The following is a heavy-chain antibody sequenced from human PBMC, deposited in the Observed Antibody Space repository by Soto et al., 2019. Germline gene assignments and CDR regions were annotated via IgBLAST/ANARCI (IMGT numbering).Heavy chain of an antibody. CDR3: ARDCPGSSTTCYGNEWFDS. CDR2: ITSSRSTI. CDR1: GFTFSSYS. D-gene: IGHD2-2*01. V-gene: IGHV3-48*01. J-gene: IGHJ5*01. Sequence: EVQLVESGGGLVQPGGSLRLSCAASGFTFSSYSMNWVRQAPGKGLEGVSYITSSRSTIYYADSVKGRFTISRDNAKNYLYLQMNSLRAEDTAVYYCARDCPGSSTTCYGNEWFDSWGQGTLVTVS.